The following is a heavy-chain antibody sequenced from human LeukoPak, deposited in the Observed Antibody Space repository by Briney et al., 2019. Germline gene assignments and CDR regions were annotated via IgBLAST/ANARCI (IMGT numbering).Heavy chain of an antibody. V-gene: IGHV1-69*04. J-gene: IGHJ4*02. CDR1: GGTFSSYA. CDR2: IIPILGIA. D-gene: IGHD3-22*01. CDR3: ASVADYYDSSGYLDY. Sequence: SVKVSCKASGGTFSSYAISWVRQAPGQGLEWMGRIIPILGIANYAQKFQGRVTITADKSTSTAYMELSSLRSEDAAVYYCASVADYYDSSGYLDYWGQGTLVTVSS.